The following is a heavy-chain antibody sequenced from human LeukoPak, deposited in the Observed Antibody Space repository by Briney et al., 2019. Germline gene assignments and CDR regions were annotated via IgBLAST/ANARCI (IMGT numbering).Heavy chain of an antibody. D-gene: IGHD5-18*01. Sequence: GGSLRLSCAASGFTVGASYMSWVRQAPGKGLEWVSGMYSESSTSYADSVKGRFTTSRDNSKNTLSLQMNSLRVEDTAVYYCARATGGYGYGLWGQGTLVTVSS. CDR3: ARATGGYGYGL. V-gene: IGHV3-53*01. J-gene: IGHJ4*02. CDR2: MYSESST. CDR1: GFTVGASY.